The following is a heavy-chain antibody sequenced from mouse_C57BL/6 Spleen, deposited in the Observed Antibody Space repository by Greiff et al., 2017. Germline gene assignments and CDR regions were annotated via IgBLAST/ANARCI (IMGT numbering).Heavy chain of an antibody. CDR1: GFTFSSYA. CDR3: ARDRYGSSRAWFAY. J-gene: IGHJ3*01. Sequence: DVKRGEAGGGGVKPGGARKLSWEASGFTFSSYAMSWVRQTPEKRLEWVATISDGGSYTYYPDNVKGRFTISRDNAKNNLYLQMSHLKSEDTAMYYCARDRYGSSRAWFAYWGQGTLVTVSA. D-gene: IGHD1-1*01. V-gene: IGHV5-4*01. CDR2: ISDGGSYT.